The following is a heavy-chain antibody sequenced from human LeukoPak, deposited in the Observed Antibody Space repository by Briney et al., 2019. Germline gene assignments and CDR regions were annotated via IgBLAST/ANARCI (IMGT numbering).Heavy chain of an antibody. CDR1: GYTFTSYD. J-gene: IGHJ4*02. V-gene: IGHV1-8*01. CDR2: MNPNSGNT. Sequence: GASVKVSCKASGYTFTSYDINWVRQATGQGLEWMGWMNPNSGNTGYAQKFQGRVTMTRNTSISTAYMELSSLRSEDTAVYYCARGGYYDFWSGYYSYYFDYRGQGTLVTVSS. D-gene: IGHD3-3*01. CDR3: ARGGYYDFWSGYYSYYFDY.